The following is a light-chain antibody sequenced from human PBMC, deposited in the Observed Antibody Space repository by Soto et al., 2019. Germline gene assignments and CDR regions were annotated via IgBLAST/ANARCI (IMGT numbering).Light chain of an antibody. J-gene: IGKJ1*01. Sequence: DIQMTQSPSSLSASVGDRVTITCRASQSVSTYLNWYQQKPGKAPKLLIFSASNLQSGVPSRFSGSGSGTQFTLTISSLQPDDFAISYCQQCFSMWTFGQGTKVEIK. V-gene: IGKV1-39*01. CDR3: QQCFSMWT. CDR2: SAS. CDR1: QSVSTY.